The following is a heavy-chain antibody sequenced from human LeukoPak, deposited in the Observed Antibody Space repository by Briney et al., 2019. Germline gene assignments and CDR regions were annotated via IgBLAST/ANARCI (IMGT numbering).Heavy chain of an antibody. Sequence: GGSLRLSCAASGFTFSSYWMSWVRQAPGKGLEWVANIKQDGSEKYNVDSVKGRFTIPRDNAKNSLYLQMNSLRAEDTAVYYCARDDRGNWFDPWGQGTLVTVSS. V-gene: IGHV3-7*01. J-gene: IGHJ5*02. D-gene: IGHD3-10*01. CDR2: IKQDGSEK. CDR1: GFTFSSYW. CDR3: ARDDRGNWFDP.